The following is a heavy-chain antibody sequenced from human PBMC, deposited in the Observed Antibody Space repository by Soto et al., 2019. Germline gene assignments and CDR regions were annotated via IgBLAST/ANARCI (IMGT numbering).Heavy chain of an antibody. Sequence: SETLSLTCAVYGWSFSGYYWSWIRKHPGKGLEWVWAINDSGSTNYNPSLKSSVTISVDTSKNQFSLKLSSVTAEDTAVYYCATSGFQLVGATNSTGYYFDYWGQGTLVTVSS. V-gene: IGHV4-34*01. CDR1: GWSFSGYY. CDR3: ATSGFQLVGATNSTGYYFDY. D-gene: IGHD1-26*01. J-gene: IGHJ4*02. CDR2: INDSGST.